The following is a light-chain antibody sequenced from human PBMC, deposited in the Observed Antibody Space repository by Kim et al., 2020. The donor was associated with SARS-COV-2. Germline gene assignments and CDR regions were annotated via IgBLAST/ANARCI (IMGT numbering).Light chain of an antibody. CDR2: SAS. CDR1: QSVSSNY. CDR3: QQDANSPET. Sequence: IALTPSPDILSLSPGERATLPCRASQSVSSNYLAWYQHKTGQAPRLLIYSASSRASGIPDRFSGSGSGTDFTLTISRLKPEDFAVYYCQQDANSPETFGQGTKVDIK. V-gene: IGKV3-20*01. J-gene: IGKJ1*01.